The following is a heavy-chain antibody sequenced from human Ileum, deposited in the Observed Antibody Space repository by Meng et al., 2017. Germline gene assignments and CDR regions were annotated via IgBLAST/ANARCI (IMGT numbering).Heavy chain of an antibody. V-gene: IGHV4-34*01. J-gene: IGHJ2*01. D-gene: IGHD3-10*01. CDR2: IHHSGST. CDR3: ARYGGSGSYWHFDP. Sequence: QAQLQQWGAGLLKPSETFSLTCAVHGGSFSGYYWTWIRQPPGKGLEWIGEIHHSGSTNYNPSLKSRVTMSIDTSKIQFSLELSSVTAADAAVYYCARYGGSGSYWHFDPWGRGTLVTVSS. CDR1: GGSFSGYY.